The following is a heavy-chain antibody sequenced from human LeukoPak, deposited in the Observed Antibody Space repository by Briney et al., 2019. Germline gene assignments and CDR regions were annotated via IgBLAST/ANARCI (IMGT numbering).Heavy chain of an antibody. CDR3: ARHWSEYTGMDV. V-gene: IGHV3-66*04. CDR2: IYSGGDT. D-gene: IGHD6-6*01. Sequence: PGGSLKLSCTASGFSIRINYMSWVRQAPGKGLEWVSVIYSGGDTYYTDSVKGRFTISRDNSKNTVYLQMNSLTAADTAVYYCARHWSEYTGMDVWGQGTTVTVSS. J-gene: IGHJ6*02. CDR1: GFSIRINY.